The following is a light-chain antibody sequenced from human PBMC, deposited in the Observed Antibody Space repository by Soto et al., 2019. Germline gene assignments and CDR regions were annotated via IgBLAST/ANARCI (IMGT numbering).Light chain of an antibody. Sequence: DIVMTQSPLSLPVTPGEPASISCKSSQSLLHSDGDNYLEWYVQKAGQSPQLLIYLVSHRASGVPDRLSGSGSGTDFTLKIRKGEADDVGVYYCMQTLQTPYTFGPGTKVEIK. CDR2: LVS. J-gene: IGKJ3*01. V-gene: IGKV2-28*01. CDR3: MQTLQTPYT. CDR1: QSLLHSDGDNY.